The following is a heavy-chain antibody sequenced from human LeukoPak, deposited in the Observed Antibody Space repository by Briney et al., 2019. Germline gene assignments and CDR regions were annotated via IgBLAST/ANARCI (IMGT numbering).Heavy chain of an antibody. Sequence: SVKVSCKASGGTFSSSAITWVRQAPGQGLEWMGGIIPMFGTANYAQKFQGRVTFTADESTSTAYMHLSSLISEGTAVYYCARRIYSSNWTPSTYFYYSMDVWGKGTTVTVSS. V-gene: IGHV1-69*13. D-gene: IGHD6-13*01. CDR2: IIPMFGTA. CDR3: ARRIYSSNWTPSTYFYYSMDV. CDR1: GGTFSSSA. J-gene: IGHJ6*03.